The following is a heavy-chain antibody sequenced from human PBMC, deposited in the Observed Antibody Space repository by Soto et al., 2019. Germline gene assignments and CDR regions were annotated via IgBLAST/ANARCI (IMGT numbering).Heavy chain of an antibody. CDR2: ISSSSSPI. CDR3: ARDRLGYCSGGSCYSGITWYYGMDV. J-gene: IGHJ6*02. D-gene: IGHD2-15*01. V-gene: IGHV3-48*02. CDR1: GFTFSTYS. Sequence: GGSLRLSCAASGFTFSTYSLNWVRQAPGKGLEWVSYISSSSSPIYYADSVKGRFTISRDNAKHSLYLQMNSLRDEDTAVYYCARDRLGYCSGGSCYSGITWYYGMDVWGQGT.